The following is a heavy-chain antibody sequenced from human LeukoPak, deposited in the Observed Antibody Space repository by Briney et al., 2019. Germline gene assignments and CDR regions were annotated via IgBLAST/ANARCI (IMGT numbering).Heavy chain of an antibody. CDR2: INHSGST. CDR1: VRSFSGYY. V-gene: IGHV4-34*01. D-gene: IGHD5-18*01. Sequence: SEILSLTCAVNVRSFSGYYGSWIRQPPWKGLEWMEEINHSGSTNYNPSLKSRVTISVDTSKNQFSLKLSSVTAADTAVYYCARGRPAGYRRFYFDYWGQGTLVTVSS. J-gene: IGHJ4*02. CDR3: ARGRPAGYRRFYFDY.